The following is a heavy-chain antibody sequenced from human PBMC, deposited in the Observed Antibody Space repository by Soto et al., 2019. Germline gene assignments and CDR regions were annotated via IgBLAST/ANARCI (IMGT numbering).Heavy chain of an antibody. CDR2: IYPDDSDT. Sequence: GESLKISFKGSGYSFSNYLIGWVRQMPVKGLEWMGIIYPDDSDTRYSPSLQGQVTISADKSISTAYLQWSSLKASDTAIYYCARLHGKNGDYDKYFDYSGQGNLLTVSS. CDR3: ARLHGKNGDYDKYFDY. V-gene: IGHV5-51*01. CDR1: GYSFSNYL. D-gene: IGHD4-17*01. J-gene: IGHJ4*02.